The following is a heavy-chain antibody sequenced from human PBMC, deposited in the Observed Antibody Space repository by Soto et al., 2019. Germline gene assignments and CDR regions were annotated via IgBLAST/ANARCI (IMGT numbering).Heavy chain of an antibody. CDR2: IYYSGST. V-gene: IGHV4-59*01. Sequence: PSETLSLTCSVSGGSIRSYYWSWIRQPPGKGLEWIGYIYYSGSTNYNPSLKSRVTISVDTSKNQFSLKLSSVTAADKAVYYCAREEAGTFDYWGQGTLVTVS. J-gene: IGHJ4*02. CDR3: AREEAGTFDY. CDR1: GGSIRSYY. D-gene: IGHD6-13*01.